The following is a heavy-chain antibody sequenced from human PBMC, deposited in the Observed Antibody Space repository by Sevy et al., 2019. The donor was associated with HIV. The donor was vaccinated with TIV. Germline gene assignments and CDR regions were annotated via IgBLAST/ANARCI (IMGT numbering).Heavy chain of an antibody. Sequence: SETLSLTCTVSGVSLSSGSYYWSWIRQPPGKGLEWIGYISYIGSTNYNPSLKSRVTISVDTCKNQLSLRLTSVTAADTAVYYCVRDRIAAAGGYFDNWGQRTLVTVSS. CDR3: VRDRIAAAGGYFDN. CDR1: GVSLSSGSYY. CDR2: ISYIGST. V-gene: IGHV4-61*01. D-gene: IGHD6-13*01. J-gene: IGHJ4*02.